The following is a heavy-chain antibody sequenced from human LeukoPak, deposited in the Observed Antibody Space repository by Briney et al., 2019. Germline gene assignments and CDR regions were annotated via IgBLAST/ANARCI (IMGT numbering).Heavy chain of an antibody. CDR1: GFTFSSFA. J-gene: IGHJ4*02. CDR2: ISTNGGST. D-gene: IGHD3-10*01. CDR3: AKTQGMVRGDFDY. Sequence: GGSLRLSCSASGFTFSSFAMHWVRQAPGKGLEYISTISTNGGSTYYADSVRGRFTISRDNSKNTLYLQMNSLRAEDTAVYYCAKTQGMVRGDFDYWGQGTLVTVSS. V-gene: IGHV3-64D*06.